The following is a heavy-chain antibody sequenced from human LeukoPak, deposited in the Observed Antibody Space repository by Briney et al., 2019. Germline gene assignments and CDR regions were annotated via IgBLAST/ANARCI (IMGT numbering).Heavy chain of an antibody. CDR2: IKEDGSEK. CDR1: GFTFSSYW. V-gene: IGHV3-7*01. Sequence: GGSLRLSCAASGFTFSSYWMSWVRQAPGKGLEWVADIKEDGSEKYYVDSVKGRFTISRDNAKNSLYLRMNSLRVEDTAVYYCALNPDYYGSGSFDYWGQGTLVTVSS. J-gene: IGHJ4*02. CDR3: ALNPDYYGSGSFDY. D-gene: IGHD3-10*01.